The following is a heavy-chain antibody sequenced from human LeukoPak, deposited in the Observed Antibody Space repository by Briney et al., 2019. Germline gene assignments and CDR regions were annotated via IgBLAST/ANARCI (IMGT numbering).Heavy chain of an antibody. Sequence: SETLSLTCTVSGGSTTSSSYYWVWIRQPPGEGLEWIGSMFHGGGTYDNPSLKSRVTISGDTSKNQFSLKLTSVIATDTAIYYCARAFSSGYWFDPWGQGTLVTVSS. CDR1: GGSTTSSSYY. D-gene: IGHD3-22*01. CDR2: MFHGGGT. CDR3: ARAFSSGYWFDP. V-gene: IGHV4-39*01. J-gene: IGHJ5*02.